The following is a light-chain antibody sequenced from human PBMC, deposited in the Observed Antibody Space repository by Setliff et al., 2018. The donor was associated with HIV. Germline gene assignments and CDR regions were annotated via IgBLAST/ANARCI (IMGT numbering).Light chain of an antibody. Sequence: QSALTQPASVSGSPGQSITISCTGTSGDVGRYNLVSWYQQQPGKPPKLMIYQASKRPSGVSNRFSGSKSGNTASLTISGLQAEDEADYYCQSYDSSLSCSIFGGGTQLTVL. CDR2: QAS. J-gene: IGLJ2*01. CDR3: QSYDSSLSCSI. V-gene: IGLV2-14*02. CDR1: SGDVGRYNL.